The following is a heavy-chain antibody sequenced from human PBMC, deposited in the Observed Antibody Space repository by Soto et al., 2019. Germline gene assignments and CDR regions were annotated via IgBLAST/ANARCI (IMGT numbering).Heavy chain of an antibody. J-gene: IGHJ5*02. V-gene: IGHV1-3*01. CDR2: INAGNGDT. CDR3: AGEGLVRGVLRGIRFDP. D-gene: IGHD3-10*01. Sequence: QVQLVQSGAEVKKSGASVKVSCEASGYIFTDYTIHWVRQAPGQRLELMGWINAGNGDTKYSHQFQGRVTFSRDTSASTVYMELSSLRSEDTAVYYCAGEGLVRGVLRGIRFDPWGQGTLVTVSS. CDR1: GYIFTDYT.